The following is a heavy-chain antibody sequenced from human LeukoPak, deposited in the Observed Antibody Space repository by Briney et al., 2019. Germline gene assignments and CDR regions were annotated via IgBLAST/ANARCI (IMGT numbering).Heavy chain of an antibody. CDR1: GFTFNNYV. D-gene: IGHD1-26*01. V-gene: IGHV3-23*01. CDR3: AKVLLVGATKDAHDY. J-gene: IGHJ4*02. CDR2: ISGDGVSP. Sequence: GGSLRLSCAASGFTFNNYVLTWVRQTPGKGLECVSAISGDGVSPYYADSVKGRFTISRDNSKNTLYLQMNSLRAEDTAVYYCAKVLLVGATKDAHDYWGQGTLVTVSS.